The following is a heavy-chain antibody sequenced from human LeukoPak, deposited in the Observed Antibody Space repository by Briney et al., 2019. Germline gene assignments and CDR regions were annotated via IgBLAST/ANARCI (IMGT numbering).Heavy chain of an antibody. CDR1: GFTFSKAW. J-gene: IGHJ4*02. CDR3: NTYGYCSGGNCYSFDN. CDR2: IKSKIDGGTI. D-gene: IGHD2-15*01. V-gene: IGHV3-15*01. Sequence: GRSLRLSCAASGFTFSKAWMSWVRQAPGKGLEWVGRIKSKIDGGTIEYAAPVKGRFTISRDDSKNTQYLQMNSLKTEDTAVYYWNTYGYCSGGNCYSFDNWGQGTLVTVSS.